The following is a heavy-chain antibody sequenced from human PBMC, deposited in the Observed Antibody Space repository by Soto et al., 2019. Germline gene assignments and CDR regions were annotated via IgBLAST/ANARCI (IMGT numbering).Heavy chain of an antibody. Sequence: ASVKVSCKASGGTFSSYAISWVRQAPGQGLEWMGGIIPIFGTANYAQKFQGRVTITADESTSTAYMELSSLRSEDTAVYYCATRHYGSGTHYYGMDVWGQGTTVTVSS. CDR3: ATRHYGSGTHYYGMDV. CDR2: IIPIFGTA. CDR1: GGTFSSYA. D-gene: IGHD3-10*01. J-gene: IGHJ6*02. V-gene: IGHV1-69*13.